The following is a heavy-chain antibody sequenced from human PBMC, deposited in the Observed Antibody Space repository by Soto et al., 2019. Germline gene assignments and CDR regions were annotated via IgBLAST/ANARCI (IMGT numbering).Heavy chain of an antibody. J-gene: IGHJ5*02. CDR1: GFTCSEYA. V-gene: IGHV3-64D*06. Sequence: PGRPMRLSCSASGFTCSEYAMHWIRKTPGKGLQYVSTISSDGDITYYADSVKGRFTISRDNSKNTLYLQMNSLRPEDTAVYYCVKVSTFYDILTGYYSTNFFDPWGQGTLVTVSS. CDR2: ISSDGDIT. CDR3: VKVSTFYDILTGYYSTNFFDP. D-gene: IGHD3-9*01.